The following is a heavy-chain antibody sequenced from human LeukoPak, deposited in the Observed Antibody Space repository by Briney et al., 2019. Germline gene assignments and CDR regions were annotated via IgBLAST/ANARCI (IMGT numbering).Heavy chain of an antibody. CDR2: ISSNGGTT. V-gene: IGHV3-64*01. D-gene: IGHD2-15*01. Sequence: PGGSLRLSCAASGFTFSSSAMHWVRQVPGKGLGYVSAISSNGGTTYYANSVKGRFTISRDNSKNTLYLQMGSLRAEDMAVYYCARGSYCSGGSCYSAYWGQGTLVTVSS. CDR1: GFTFSSSA. CDR3: ARGSYCSGGSCYSAY. J-gene: IGHJ4*02.